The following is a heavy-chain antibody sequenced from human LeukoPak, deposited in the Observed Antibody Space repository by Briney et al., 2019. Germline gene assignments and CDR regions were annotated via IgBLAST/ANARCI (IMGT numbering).Heavy chain of an antibody. J-gene: IGHJ4*02. D-gene: IGHD5-24*01. V-gene: IGHV3-21*01. Sequence: GGSLRLSCAASGFTFSSYSMNWVRQAPGKGLEWVSSNSSSSSYIYYADSVKGRFTISRDNAKNSLYLQMNSLRAEDTAVYYCARGTERWFYPLDGYNYDYWGQGTLVTVSS. CDR2: NSSSSSYI. CDR1: GFTFSSYS. CDR3: ARGTERWFYPLDGYNYDY.